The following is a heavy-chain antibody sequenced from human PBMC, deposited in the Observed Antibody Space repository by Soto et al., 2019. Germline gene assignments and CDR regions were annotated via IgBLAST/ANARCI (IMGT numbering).Heavy chain of an antibody. V-gene: IGHV4-39*01. Sequence: QLQLQESGPGLVKPSETLSLTCNVSTGSIFSNSYYWGWIRQPPGKGMEWIGTINHSGSTYYNPSLKSRVTISVDTSKNQFSLSLSSVTAAHTAVYYCARRYAPRYSSGNNHFDLWGQGTLVTVSS. CDR2: INHSGST. CDR3: ARRYAPRYSSGNNHFDL. D-gene: IGHD6-19*01. J-gene: IGHJ4*02. CDR1: TGSIFSNSYY.